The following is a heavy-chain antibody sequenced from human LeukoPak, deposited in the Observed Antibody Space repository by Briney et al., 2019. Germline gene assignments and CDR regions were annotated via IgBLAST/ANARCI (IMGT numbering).Heavy chain of an antibody. J-gene: IGHJ5*02. D-gene: IGHD6-19*01. V-gene: IGHV4-61*02. CDR3: ARDLRAVAGTFWFDP. CDR1: GGSISSGSYY. Sequence: SETLSLTCTVPGGSISSGSYYWSWIRQPAGKGLEWIGRIYTSGSTNYNPSLKSRVTISVDTSKNQFSLKLSSVTAADTAVYYCARDLRAVAGTFWFDPWGQGTLVTVSS. CDR2: IYTSGST.